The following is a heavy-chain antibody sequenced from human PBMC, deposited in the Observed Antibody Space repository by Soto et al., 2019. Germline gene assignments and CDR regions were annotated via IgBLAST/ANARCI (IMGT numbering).Heavy chain of an antibody. CDR3: ARDGGYSGYDSGPYDY. J-gene: IGHJ4*02. D-gene: IGHD5-12*01. V-gene: IGHV3-33*01. CDR2: IWYDGSNK. Sequence: QVQLVESGGGVVQPGRSLRLSCAASGFTFSSYGMHWVRQAPGKGLEWVAVIWYDGSNKYYADSVKGRFTISRDNSQNTLYRKMNSLRAEDTAVYYCARDGGYSGYDSGPYDYWGQGTLVTVSS. CDR1: GFTFSSYG.